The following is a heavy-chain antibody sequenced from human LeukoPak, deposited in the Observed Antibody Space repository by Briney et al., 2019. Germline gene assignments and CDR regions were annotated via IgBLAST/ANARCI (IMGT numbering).Heavy chain of an antibody. J-gene: IGHJ4*02. CDR2: IYYTGTT. V-gene: IGHV4-59*01. CDR3: ARAGANGIEAAGSLRY. CDR1: GGSISTYY. Sequence: SETLSLTCTVSGGSISTYYWSWIRQPPGKGLEWIGFIYYTGTTNYNPSLKSRVTISVDTSKNQFSLKLSSVTAADTAVYYCARAGANGIEAAGSLRYWGQGTLVTVSS. D-gene: IGHD6-13*01.